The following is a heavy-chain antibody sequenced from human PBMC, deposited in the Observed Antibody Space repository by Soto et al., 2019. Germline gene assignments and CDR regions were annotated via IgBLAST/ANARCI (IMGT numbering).Heavy chain of an antibody. CDR1: GGTFSSYA. CDR2: IIPIFGTA. V-gene: IGHV1-69*13. Sequence: SVKVSCKASGGTFSSYAISWVRQAPGQGLEWMGGIIPIFGTANYAQKFQGRVTITGDESTSTAYMELSSLRSEDTAVYYCARGVGGWYLGAFDSWGQGTMVTVSS. CDR3: ARGVGGWYLGAFDS. J-gene: IGHJ3*02. D-gene: IGHD6-19*01.